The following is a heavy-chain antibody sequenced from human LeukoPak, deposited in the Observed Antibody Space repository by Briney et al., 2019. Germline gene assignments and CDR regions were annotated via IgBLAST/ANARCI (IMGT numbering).Heavy chain of an antibody. V-gene: IGHV4-59*08. CDR1: GGSISSYY. Sequence: SETLSLTCTVSGGSISSYYWSWIRQPPGKGLEWIGYIYYSGSTNYNPSLKSRVTISVDTSKNQFSLKLSSVTAADTAVYYCARQHGDYDFDYWGQGTLVTVSS. CDR3: ARQHGDYDFDY. CDR2: IYYSGST. D-gene: IGHD4-17*01. J-gene: IGHJ4*02.